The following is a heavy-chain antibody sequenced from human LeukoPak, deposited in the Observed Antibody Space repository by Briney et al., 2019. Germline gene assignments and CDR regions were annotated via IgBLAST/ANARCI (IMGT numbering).Heavy chain of an antibody. D-gene: IGHD2-21*02. CDR3: ARDPNHYCGGDCYPDR. J-gene: IGHJ4*02. CDR2: ISAYNGNT. Sequence: ASVKVSCKASGYTFTGYYIYWVRQAPGQGLEWMGWISAYNGNTNYAQKLQGRVTMTTDTSTSTAYMELRSLRSDDTAVYYCARDPNHYCGGDCYPDRWGQGTLVTVSS. V-gene: IGHV1-18*04. CDR1: GYTFTGYY.